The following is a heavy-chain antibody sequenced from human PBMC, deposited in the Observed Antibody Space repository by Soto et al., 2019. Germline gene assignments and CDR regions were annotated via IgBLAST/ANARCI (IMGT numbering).Heavy chain of an antibody. Sequence: EVQLLESGGGLVQPGGSLRLSCAASGFSVSRYAMMWGRQPPGKGQEWVAGMTGSGGDIRYADPVKGRFTISKDNSKNTLYLQMNSLRAEDTAIYYCAKDAVYGDGLWLAGNWGQGTLVTVSS. J-gene: IGHJ4*02. V-gene: IGHV3-23*01. CDR3: AKDAVYGDGLWLAGN. CDR2: MTGSGGDI. D-gene: IGHD2-21*02. CDR1: GFSVSRYA.